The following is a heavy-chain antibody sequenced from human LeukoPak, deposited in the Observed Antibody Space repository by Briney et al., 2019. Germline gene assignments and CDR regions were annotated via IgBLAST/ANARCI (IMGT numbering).Heavy chain of an antibody. CDR3: ARSDIAACFRAFDI. CDR1: GGSISSSSYY. V-gene: IGHV4-39*01. CDR2: IYYSGST. Sequence: SETLSLTCTVSGGSISSSSYYWGWIRQPPGKGLEWIGSIYYSGSTYYNPSLKSRVTISVDTSKNQFSLKLTSVTAADTAVCYCARSDIAACFRAFDIWGQGTMVTVSS. J-gene: IGHJ3*02. D-gene: IGHD6-6*01.